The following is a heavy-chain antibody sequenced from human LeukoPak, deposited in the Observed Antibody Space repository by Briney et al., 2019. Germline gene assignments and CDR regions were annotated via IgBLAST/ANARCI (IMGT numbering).Heavy chain of an antibody. CDR1: GGTFSSYA. CDR3: ARDPYPGYYYYGMDV. V-gene: IGHV1-69*13. J-gene: IGHJ6*02. CDR2: IIPIFGTA. Sequence: SVKVSCKASGGTFSSYAISWVRQAPGQGLEWMGGIIPIFGTANYAQKFQGRVTITADESTSTAYMEPSSLRSEDTAVYYCARDPYPGYYYYGMDVWGQGTTVTVSS.